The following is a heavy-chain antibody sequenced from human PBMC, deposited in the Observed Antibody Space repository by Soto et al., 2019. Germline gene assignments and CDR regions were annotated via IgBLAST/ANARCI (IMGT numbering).Heavy chain of an antibody. V-gene: IGHV3-72*01. CDR1: GFTFSALY. Sequence: EVQLVESGGDLVQPGGSLRLSCAVSGFTFSALYMDWVRQAPGKGLEWVGRIRNKPNGYTTDYATSVKGRFTVSRDDSENSLFLQMDLLKSEGTAVYYCVSVAHGDFFDHWGRGTLVTVSS. CDR2: IRNKPNGYTT. D-gene: IGHD4-17*01. CDR3: VSVAHGDFFDH. J-gene: IGHJ4*02.